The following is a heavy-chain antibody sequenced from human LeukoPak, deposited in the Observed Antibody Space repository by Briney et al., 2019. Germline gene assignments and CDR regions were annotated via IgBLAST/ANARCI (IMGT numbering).Heavy chain of an antibody. V-gene: IGHV3-53*01. CDR2: IYSGGNT. D-gene: IGHD3-22*01. CDR1: EFTVSSSY. J-gene: IGHJ4*02. CDR3: AKGQDSSGYYTYDY. Sequence: PGGSLRLSCAASEFTVSSSYMSWVRQAPGKGLEWVSIIYSGGNTFYADSVKGRFTISRDSSKNTLYLQMNSLRAEDTAVYYCAKGQDSSGYYTYDYWGQGTLVTVSS.